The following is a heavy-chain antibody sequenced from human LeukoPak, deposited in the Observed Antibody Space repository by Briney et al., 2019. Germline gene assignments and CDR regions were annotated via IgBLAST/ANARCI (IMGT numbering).Heavy chain of an antibody. CDR1: GFSLSTYW. J-gene: IGHJ3*01. V-gene: IGHV3-74*01. CDR2: INTDEMKT. CDR3: ARDFIVGVPTLGFDL. Sequence: GGSLRLSCAASGFSLSTYWMHWVRQVPGKGLVWVSHINTDEMKTTYADSVKGRFTISTDKAKNTMYLQMNSPKVEDTAVYYCARDFIVGVPTLGFDLWGRGTVVTVSS. D-gene: IGHD1-26*01.